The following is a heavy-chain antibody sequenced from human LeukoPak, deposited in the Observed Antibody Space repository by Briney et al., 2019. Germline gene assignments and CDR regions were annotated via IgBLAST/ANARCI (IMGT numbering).Heavy chain of an antibody. CDR2: IKSKSDGGTT. CDR1: GFSFSNAW. CDR3: TTGGGVYDYVSLH. Sequence: GVSRRLSCVAAGFSFSNAWRTWVRQAPGKGLEWVGRIKSKSDGGTTDYAAPVKGKFTISRDDSKSTLYLQMNSLKSEDTAVYYCTTGGGVYDYVSLHWGQGTLVTGSS. J-gene: IGHJ1*01. D-gene: IGHD3-16*01. V-gene: IGHV3-15*01.